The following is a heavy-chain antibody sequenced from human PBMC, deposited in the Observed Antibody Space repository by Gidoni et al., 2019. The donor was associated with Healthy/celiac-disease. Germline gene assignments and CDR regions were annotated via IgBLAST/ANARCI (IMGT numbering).Heavy chain of an antibody. J-gene: IGHJ3*02. Sequence: GRFTISRDDSKNTLYLQMNSLKTEDTAVYYCTTPGGWYGGNSGAFDIWGQGTMVTVSS. CDR3: TTPGGWYGGNSGAFDI. V-gene: IGHV3-15*01. D-gene: IGHD2-21*02.